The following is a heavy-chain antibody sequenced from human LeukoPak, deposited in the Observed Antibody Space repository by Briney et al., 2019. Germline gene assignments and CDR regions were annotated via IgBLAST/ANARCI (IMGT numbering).Heavy chain of an antibody. CDR2: ISYDGSNK. CDR3: AKDLVAAFDF. J-gene: IGHJ4*02. Sequence: GGSLRLSCVASGFTFSSYGMHWVRQAPGKGLEWVAVISYDGSNKYYADSVKGRFTISRDNSKNTLYLQMNSLRAEDTAVYYCAKDLVAAFDFWGQGTLVTVSS. CDR1: GFTFSSYG. V-gene: IGHV3-30*18. D-gene: IGHD2-15*01.